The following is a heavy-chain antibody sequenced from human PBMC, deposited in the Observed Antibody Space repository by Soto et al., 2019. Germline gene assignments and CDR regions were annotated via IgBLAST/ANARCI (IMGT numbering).Heavy chain of an antibody. CDR2: IYYSGST. J-gene: IGHJ4*02. Sequence: QLQLQESGPGLVKPSETLSLTCTASGGSISSSSYYWGWIRQPPGKGLEWIGSIYYSGSTYYNPSLKSRVTISVDTSKNQFSLKLSSVTAADTAVYYCATLWFGEGNYWGQGTLVTVSS. CDR3: ATLWFGEGNY. V-gene: IGHV4-39*01. CDR1: GGSISSSSYY. D-gene: IGHD3-10*01.